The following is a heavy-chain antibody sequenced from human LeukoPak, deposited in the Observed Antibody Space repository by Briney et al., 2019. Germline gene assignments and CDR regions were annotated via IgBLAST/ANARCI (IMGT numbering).Heavy chain of an antibody. V-gene: IGHV3-23*01. CDR2: ISGSGGST. J-gene: IGHJ4*02. D-gene: IGHD1-1*01. CDR3: AKDINWNDGFDY. CDR1: GFTFSSYA. Sequence: GGSLRLSCAASGFTFSSYAMSWVRQAPGRGLEWVSAISGSGGSTYYADSVKGRFTISRDNSKNTLNLQMNSLRAEDTAVYYCAKDINWNDGFDYWGQGTLVTVSS.